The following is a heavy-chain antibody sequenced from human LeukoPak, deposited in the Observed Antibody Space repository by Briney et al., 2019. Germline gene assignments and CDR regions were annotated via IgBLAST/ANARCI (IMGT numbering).Heavy chain of an antibody. CDR1: GYTFTGYY. V-gene: IGHV1-2*02. J-gene: IGHJ4*02. CDR2: INPNSGGT. Sequence: GESLKISCKGSGYTFTGYYMHWVRQAPGQGLEWMGWINPNSGGTNYAQKFQGRVTMTRDTSISTAYMELSRLRSDDTAVYYCARGYGSSSDYFDYWGQGTLVTVSS. CDR3: ARGYGSSSDYFDY. D-gene: IGHD6-6*01.